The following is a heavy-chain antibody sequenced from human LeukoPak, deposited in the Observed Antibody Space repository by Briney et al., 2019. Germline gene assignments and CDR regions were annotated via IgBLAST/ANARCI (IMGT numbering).Heavy chain of an antibody. V-gene: IGHV7-4-1*02. CDR1: GYTFTSYA. D-gene: IGHD3-9*01. J-gene: IGHJ3*02. CDR2: INANTGNP. CDR3: ARGGFDSRWACDI. Sequence: ASVKVSCKASGYTFTSYAVNWVRQAPGQGLEWMGWINANTGNPTYAQGFTGRFVFSLDASVSTAYLQISSLKAEDTAVYYCARGGFDSRWACDIWGQGTMVTVSS.